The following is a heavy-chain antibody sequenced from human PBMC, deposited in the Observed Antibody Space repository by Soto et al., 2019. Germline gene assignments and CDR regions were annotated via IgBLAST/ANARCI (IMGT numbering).Heavy chain of an antibody. CDR1: GFAVRDYY. CDR3: SRDDSDWFFN. CDR2: VYLGDST. V-gene: IGHV3-53*01. Sequence: GGSLRLSCVVSGFAVRDYYMSWVRQAPGRGLEWISVVYLGDSTFYADSVQGRFTIFRDDSKNTLYLQMNNLRAEDTAVYYCSRDDSDWFFNWGRGTLVTVS. J-gene: IGHJ4*02. D-gene: IGHD3-9*01.